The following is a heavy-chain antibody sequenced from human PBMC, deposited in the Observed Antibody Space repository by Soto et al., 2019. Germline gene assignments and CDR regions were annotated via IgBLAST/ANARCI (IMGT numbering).Heavy chain of an antibody. CDR3: AKAADSYYLDY. CDR2: LSPGGGNK. CDR1: GFDLSAYT. Sequence: QIHLVQSGGGVVQPGGSMTLSCVASGFDLSAYTMVWVRQAPGKGLQWVAELSPGGGNKYYADSLRGRFAILSDTANNTLLLLLLRVRPEDTAVYYCAKAADSYYLDYWGQGTQVAVS. V-gene: IGHV3-30*09. J-gene: IGHJ4*02. D-gene: IGHD2-15*01.